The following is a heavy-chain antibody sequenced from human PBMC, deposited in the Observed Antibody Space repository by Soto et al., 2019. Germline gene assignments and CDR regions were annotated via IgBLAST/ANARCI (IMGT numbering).Heavy chain of an antibody. D-gene: IGHD3-16*01. CDR1: GCSISSSSYY. V-gene: IGHV4-39*01. CDR2: IYYSGYT. CDR3: ARHNGPLYVGYYYDMDV. Sequence: SETLSLTCSFSGCSISSSSYYWGWIRQPPGKGLERIGRIYYSGYTYYNPSLKSRVTISVDTSKNQFSLKLSSVTAADTAVYYCARHNGPLYVGYYYDMDVWGQGTTVTVSS. J-gene: IGHJ6*02.